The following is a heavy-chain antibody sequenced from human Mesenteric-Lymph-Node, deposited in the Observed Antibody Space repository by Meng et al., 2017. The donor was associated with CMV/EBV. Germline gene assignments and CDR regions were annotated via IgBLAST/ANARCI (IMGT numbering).Heavy chain of an antibody. D-gene: IGHD3-10*01. J-gene: IGHJ5*02. Sequence: FSGYYWTWIRQPPGKGLEWIGEINHSGSTNYNPSLKNRVTISVDMSKNQFSLKLSSVTAADTAVYYCAGRIIMVRGVIRGGWRWFDPWGQGTLVTVSS. V-gene: IGHV4-34*01. CDR1: FSGYY. CDR3: AGRIIMVRGVIRGGWRWFDP. CDR2: INHSGST.